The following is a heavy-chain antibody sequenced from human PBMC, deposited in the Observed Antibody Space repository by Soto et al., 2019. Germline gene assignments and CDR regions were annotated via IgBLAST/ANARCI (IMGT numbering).Heavy chain of an antibody. Sequence: SETLSLTCTVSGVSISSYYWSWIRQPPGKGLEWIVYIYYSGSTNYNPSLKSRVTISVDTSKNQFSLKLSSVTAADTAVYYCARGPEYYDFWSGYFDFDYWGQGTLVTVSS. CDR2: IYYSGST. CDR1: GVSISSYY. J-gene: IGHJ4*02. CDR3: ARGPEYYDFWSGYFDFDY. D-gene: IGHD3-3*01. V-gene: IGHV4-59*01.